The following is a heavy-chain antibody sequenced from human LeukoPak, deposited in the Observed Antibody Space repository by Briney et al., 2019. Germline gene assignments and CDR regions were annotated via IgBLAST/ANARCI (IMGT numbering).Heavy chain of an antibody. CDR2: ISYSGST. Sequence: SETLSLTCSVSGGSITVYYWNWIRQSPGKGLEWIGSISYSGSTNYNPSLKSRVTISVDTSKNQFSLKLSSVTAADTAVYYCARGGAGDWFDPWGQGTLVTVSS. CDR3: ARGGAGDWFDP. D-gene: IGHD6-19*01. V-gene: IGHV4-59*12. CDR1: GGSITVYY. J-gene: IGHJ5*02.